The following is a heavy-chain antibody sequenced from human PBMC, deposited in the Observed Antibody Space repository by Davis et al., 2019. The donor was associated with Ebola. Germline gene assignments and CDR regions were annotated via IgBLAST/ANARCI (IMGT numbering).Heavy chain of an antibody. D-gene: IGHD4-11*01. J-gene: IGHJ5*02. CDR2: ISVYNGNT. CDR3: ARVHLQGRSRWFDP. Sequence: ASVTVSRKASGYTFVRYAISWVRQAPAQGLEWMGWISVYNGNTNYAQKSRGRVTMTTETSTDTAYMELRNLTSADTAVFYCARVHLQGRSRWFDPWGQGTLVTVSS. CDR1: GYTFVRYA. V-gene: IGHV1-18*01.